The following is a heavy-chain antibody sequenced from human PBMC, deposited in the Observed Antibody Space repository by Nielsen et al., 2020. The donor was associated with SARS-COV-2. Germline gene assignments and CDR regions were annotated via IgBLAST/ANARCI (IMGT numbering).Heavy chain of an antibody. CDR1: GFTFSSYV. J-gene: IGHJ4*02. CDR2: IGGSGVPT. D-gene: IGHD6-19*01. V-gene: IGHV3-23*01. CDR3: AKDIRSRYNSGWYCFDY. Sequence: GGSLRLSCAASGFTFSSYVMTWVRQAPGKGLEWVSLIGGSGVPTYYADSVKGRFTISRDNSKNTLHLQMNSLRADDTAVYYCAKDIRSRYNSGWYCFDYWGRGTLV.